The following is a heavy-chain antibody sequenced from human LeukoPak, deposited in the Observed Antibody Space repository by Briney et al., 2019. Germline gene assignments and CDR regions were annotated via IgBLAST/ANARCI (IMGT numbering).Heavy chain of an antibody. CDR1: GFNFDEYA. V-gene: IGHV3-48*01. CDR3: ARYGSGSNYRDPFDS. D-gene: IGHD3-10*01. CDR2: IYRDSSVK. Sequence: GGSLRLSCVASGFNFDEYAMNWVRQAPGKGLEWISCIYRDSSVKHYADSVRGRFTVSRDNAKNSVYLQMNSLRAADTAVYFCARYGSGSNYRDPFDSWGQGTLVTVSS. J-gene: IGHJ4*02.